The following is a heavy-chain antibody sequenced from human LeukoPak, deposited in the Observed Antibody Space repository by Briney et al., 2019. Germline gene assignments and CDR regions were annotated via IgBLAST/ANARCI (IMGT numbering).Heavy chain of an antibody. CDR1: GFTVSTKY. CDR3: ARASIAASGYYFDY. D-gene: IGHD6-6*01. V-gene: IGHV3-66*02. CDR2: IYSGGSR. J-gene: IGHJ4*02. Sequence: PGGSLRLSCAAYGFTVSTKYMTWVRQAPGKGVEWVSVIYSGGSRFYADYVKGRFTISRDNSKNTLYLQMNSLRAEDPAVYYCARASIAASGYYFDYWGQGTLVTVSS.